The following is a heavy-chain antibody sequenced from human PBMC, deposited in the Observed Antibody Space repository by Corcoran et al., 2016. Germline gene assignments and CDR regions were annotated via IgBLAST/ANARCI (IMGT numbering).Heavy chain of an antibody. CDR3: ARVEGGPTQETQYYCYYGMDV. J-gene: IGHJ6*02. D-gene: IGHD3-16*01. CDR1: GYTFTSYG. V-gene: IGHV1-18*01. Sequence: QVQLVQSGAEVKKPGASVKVSCKASGYTFTSYGISWVRQAPGQGIEWMGWISAYNGNTNYAQKLQGRVTMTTDTSTSTAYRELRSLRSDDTAEYYGARVEGGPTQETQYYCYYGMDVWGQGTTVTVSS. CDR2: ISAYNGNT.